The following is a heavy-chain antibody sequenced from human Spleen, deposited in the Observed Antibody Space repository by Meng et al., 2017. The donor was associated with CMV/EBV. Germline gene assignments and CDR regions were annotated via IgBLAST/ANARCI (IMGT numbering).Heavy chain of an antibody. J-gene: IGHJ5*02. CDR1: GGSISSYY. V-gene: IGHV4-59*12. Sequence: SETLSLTCTVSGGSISSYYWSWIRQPPGKGLEWIGYIYYSGSTNYNPSLKSRVTISVDTSKNQFSLKLSSVTAADTAVYYCARTAYYDFWRAPPDPWGQGTLVTVSS. D-gene: IGHD3-3*01. CDR3: ARTAYYDFWRAPPDP. CDR2: IYYSGST.